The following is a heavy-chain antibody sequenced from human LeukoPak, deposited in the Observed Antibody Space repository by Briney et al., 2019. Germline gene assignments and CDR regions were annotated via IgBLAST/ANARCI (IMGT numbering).Heavy chain of an antibody. CDR1: GFTFSSYS. D-gene: IGHD6-19*01. J-gene: IGHJ4*02. Sequence: SGGSLRLSCAASGFTFSSYSMNWVRQAPGKGLEWVSSISSSSSYIYYADSVKGRFTISRDNAKNSLYLQMNSLRAEDTAVYYCASGDSSGWSLDYWGQGTLVTVSS. V-gene: IGHV3-21*01. CDR3: ASGDSSGWSLDY. CDR2: ISSSSSYI.